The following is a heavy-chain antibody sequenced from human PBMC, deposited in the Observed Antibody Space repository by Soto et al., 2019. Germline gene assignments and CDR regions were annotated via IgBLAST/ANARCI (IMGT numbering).Heavy chain of an antibody. V-gene: IGHV4-59*08. CDR2: FRSGGGT. CDR3: VREGIGVLHGFVDG. D-gene: IGHD3-10*01. J-gene: IGHJ6*02. CDR1: GDSISSYN. Sequence: QVQLQESGPGLVKPSETLSLTCTVSGDSISSYNLAWIRQPPGKGLEWIGYFRSGGGTSYNPSLKSRASLSEDTDMEQVALRLGSVTAADTAVYYCVREGIGVLHGFVDGWGQGTTVAVSS.